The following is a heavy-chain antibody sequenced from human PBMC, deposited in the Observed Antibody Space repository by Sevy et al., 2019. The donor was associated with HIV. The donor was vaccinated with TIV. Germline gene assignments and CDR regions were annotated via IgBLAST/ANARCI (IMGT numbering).Heavy chain of an antibody. D-gene: IGHD2-21*01. CDR1: GGSISSSNW. CDR2: IYHSGST. V-gene: IGHV4-4*02. J-gene: IGHJ6*02. Sequence: SETLSLTCVVSGGSISSSNWWSWVRQPPGKGLGWIGEIYHSGSTNYNPSLESRVSISIDKSKNHFSLKVNSVTAADTAVYYCARDDSALYSYGLDLWGQGTMVTVSS. CDR3: ARDDSALYSYGLDL.